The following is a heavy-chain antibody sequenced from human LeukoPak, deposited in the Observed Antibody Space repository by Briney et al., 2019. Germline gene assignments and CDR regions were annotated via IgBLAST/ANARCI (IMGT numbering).Heavy chain of an antibody. CDR2: IYHCGST. J-gene: IGHJ3*02. V-gene: IGHV4-34*01. D-gene: IGHD3-16*02. Sequence: SETLSLTCAVYCRSFCGYYGLGMAEPPGEGRVGFGDIYHCGSTNYNPSLMSRVTISVDTSKNQFSLKLSSVPAADTAVYYCARGHFYDYIWGSYRPDAFDIWGQGTMVTVSP. CDR3: ARGHFYDYIWGSYRPDAFDI. CDR1: CRSFCGYY.